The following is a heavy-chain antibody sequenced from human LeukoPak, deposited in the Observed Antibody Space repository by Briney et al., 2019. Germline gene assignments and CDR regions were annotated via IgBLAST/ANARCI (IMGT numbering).Heavy chain of an antibody. CDR2: ISSSNSYI. CDR3: ARDKSSSSSSTSSNYYYYGMDV. Sequence: GGSLRLSCAASGFTFSAHNMNWVRQAPGKGLEWVSFISSSNSYIYYADSVKGRFTISRDNAKNSLYLQMNSLRAEDTAVYYCARDKSSSSSSTSSNYYYYGMDVWGRGTTVTVSS. D-gene: IGHD6-6*01. V-gene: IGHV3-21*04. J-gene: IGHJ6*02. CDR1: GFTFSAHN.